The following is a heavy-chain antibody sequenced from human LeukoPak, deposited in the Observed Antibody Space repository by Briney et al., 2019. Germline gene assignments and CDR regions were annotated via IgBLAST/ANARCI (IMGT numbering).Heavy chain of an antibody. CDR1: GGSISIRGYY. V-gene: IGHV4-39*01. D-gene: IGHD3-10*01. CDR3: ARFNGAGSRFDP. Sequence: PSETLSLTCTVSGGSISIRGYYWGWIRQPPGKGLEWIGSFSYSGRIYYNPSLKSRVTISLDTSKNQFSLTLGSVTAADTAVYNCARFNGAGSRFDPWGQGTLVTVSS. CDR2: FSYSGRI. J-gene: IGHJ5*02.